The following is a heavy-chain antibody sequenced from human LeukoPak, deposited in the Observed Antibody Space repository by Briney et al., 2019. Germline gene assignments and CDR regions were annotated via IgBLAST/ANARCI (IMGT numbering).Heavy chain of an antibody. CDR2: IYATGNT. D-gene: IGHD3-10*01. CDR3: ARHFRKDYPDSGSSQYFHYIDV. Sequence: SGTLSLTCAVSGGSMSDHYWSWIRQTPGTTLEWIGYIYATGNTNYSPSLKGRVTISLDTSKNHFSLRLRPVTAADTALYYCARHFRKDYPDSGSSQYFHYIDVWGKGTTVTVSS. J-gene: IGHJ6*03. CDR1: GGSMSDHY. V-gene: IGHV4-4*09.